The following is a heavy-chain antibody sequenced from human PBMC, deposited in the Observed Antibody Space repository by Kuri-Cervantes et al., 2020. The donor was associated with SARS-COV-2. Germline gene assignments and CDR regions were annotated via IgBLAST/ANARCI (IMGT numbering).Heavy chain of an antibody. CDR2: ISSNGGST. CDR1: GFTFSSYA. D-gene: IGHD2-2*02. CDR3: ARGGHYCSSTSCYMPGDY. V-gene: IGHV3-64*02. Sequence: GGSLRLSCAASGFTFSSYAMHWVRQAPGKGLEYVSAISSNGGSTYYADSVKGRFTISRDNSKNTLCLQMGSLRAEDMAVYYCARGGHYCSSTSCYMPGDYWVQGTLVTVSS. J-gene: IGHJ4*02.